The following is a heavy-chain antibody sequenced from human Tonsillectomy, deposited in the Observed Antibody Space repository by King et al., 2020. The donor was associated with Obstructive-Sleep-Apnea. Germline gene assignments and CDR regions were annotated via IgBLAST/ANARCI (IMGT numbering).Heavy chain of an antibody. Sequence: QLVQSGAEVKKPGASVKVSCKASGYTFTGYYMHWVRQAPGQGLEWMGWINPNSGGSNYAQKFQGWVTMTRDTSISTAYMELSRLRSDDTAVYYCARGRFLEWLFPDAHWFDPWGQGTLVTVSS. J-gene: IGHJ5*02. CDR3: ARGRFLEWLFPDAHWFDP. V-gene: IGHV1-2*04. CDR1: GYTFTGYY. D-gene: IGHD3-3*01. CDR2: INPNSGGS.